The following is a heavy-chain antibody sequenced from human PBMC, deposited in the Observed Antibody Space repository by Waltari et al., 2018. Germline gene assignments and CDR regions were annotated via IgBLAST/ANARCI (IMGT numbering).Heavy chain of an antibody. CDR1: YWSISSRSYY. Sequence: QQESGPSLVKPSETLSLTCTVSYWSISSRSYYWGWIRLAPGKGLGWIGHIYYSGSSYHNPSLKSRITMSVDSSKNQFSLTLSSVTAADTAVYYCARVLIRTSGLNFDSWGQGSLVTVSS. CDR2: IYYSGSS. D-gene: IGHD3-16*01. J-gene: IGHJ4*02. CDR3: ARVLIRTSGLNFDS. V-gene: IGHV4-39*07.